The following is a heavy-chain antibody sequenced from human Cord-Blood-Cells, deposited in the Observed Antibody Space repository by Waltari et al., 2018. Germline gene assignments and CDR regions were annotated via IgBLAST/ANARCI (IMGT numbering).Heavy chain of an antibody. Sequence: EVQLLESGGGLVQPGGSLRLSCAASGFTFSSYAMSWVRQAPGKGLEWVSASRVSGGITYYAYSVKGRFTISRDNSKNTLYLQMNSLRAEDTAVYYCAKDLRDSGWVDYWGQGTLVTVSS. V-gene: IGHV3-23*01. J-gene: IGHJ4*02. D-gene: IGHD6-19*01. CDR2: SRVSGGIT. CDR3: AKDLRDSGWVDY. CDR1: GFTFSSYA.